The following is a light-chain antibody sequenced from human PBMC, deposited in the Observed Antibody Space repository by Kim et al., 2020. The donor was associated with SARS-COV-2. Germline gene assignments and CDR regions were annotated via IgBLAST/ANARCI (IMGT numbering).Light chain of an antibody. CDR1: QDISNY. Sequence: SATVGDRVTSTCQARQDISNYLKWYQQKPGKAPKLLIYDASNLETGVPSRFSGSGYGTDFTFTISSLQPEDIATYYCQQYDNLPYTFGQGTKLEI. CDR2: DAS. J-gene: IGKJ2*01. CDR3: QQYDNLPYT. V-gene: IGKV1-33*01.